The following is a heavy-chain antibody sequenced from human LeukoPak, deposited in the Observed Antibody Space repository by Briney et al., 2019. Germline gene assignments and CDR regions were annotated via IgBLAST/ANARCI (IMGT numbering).Heavy chain of an antibody. D-gene: IGHD6-19*01. CDR1: VGSISGYY. CDR3: ARRAVAENYFDY. Sequence: SETLSLTCTVSVGSISGYYWSWIRQPPGKGLEWIGYIYSSGSTTYNSSLKSRVTISVDTSKNQFSLKLSSVTAADTAVYYCARRAVAENYFDYWGQGTLVTVS. V-gene: IGHV4-4*09. J-gene: IGHJ4*02. CDR2: IYSSGST.